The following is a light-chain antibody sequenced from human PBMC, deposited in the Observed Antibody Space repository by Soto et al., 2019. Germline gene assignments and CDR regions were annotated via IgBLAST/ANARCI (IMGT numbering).Light chain of an antibody. CDR1: QSVLYNSDNKNY. CDR3: QQYYTTLS. V-gene: IGKV4-1*01. J-gene: IGKJ4*01. CDR2: WAS. Sequence: DIVMTQSPDSLAVSLGERATINCKSSQSVLYNSDNKNYLSWYQQKAGQPPKLLIYWASTRDSGVPDRFSGLGSGAELTLTISNLQAEDVAVYYCQQYYTTLSFGGGTKVEIK.